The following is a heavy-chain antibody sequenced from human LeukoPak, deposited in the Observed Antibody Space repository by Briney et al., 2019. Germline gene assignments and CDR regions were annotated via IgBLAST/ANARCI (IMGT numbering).Heavy chain of an antibody. J-gene: IGHJ4*02. CDR2: IYHSGST. CDR3: ARAPYYYDSSGYYYVTFFDY. D-gene: IGHD3-22*01. CDR1: GYSISSGYY. V-gene: IGHV4-38-2*02. Sequence: SETLSLTCTVSGYSISSGYYWGWIRQPPGKGLEWIGSIYHSGSTYYNPSLKSRVTISVDTSKNQFSLKLSSVTAADTAVYYCARAPYYYDSSGYYYVTFFDYWGQGTLVTVPS.